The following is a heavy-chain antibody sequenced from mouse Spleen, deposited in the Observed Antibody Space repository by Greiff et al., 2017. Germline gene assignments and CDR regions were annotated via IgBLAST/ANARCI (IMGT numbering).Heavy chain of an antibody. Sequence: DVKLVESEGGLVQPGSSMKLSCTASGFTFSDYYMPWVRQVPAKGLEWVANINYDGSSTYYLDSLKSRFIISRDNAKNIPYLQMSSLKSEDTATYYCAREGYYSYDVGAMGYWGQGTSVTVSS. D-gene: IGHD2-12*01. CDR2: INYDGSST. J-gene: IGHJ4*01. CDR1: GFTFSDYY. V-gene: IGHV5-16*01. CDR3: AREGYYSYDVGAMGY.